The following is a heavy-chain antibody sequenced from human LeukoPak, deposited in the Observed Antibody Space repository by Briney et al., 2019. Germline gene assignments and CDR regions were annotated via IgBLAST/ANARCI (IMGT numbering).Heavy chain of an antibody. CDR3: ARHYNWNDAHFDY. J-gene: IGHJ4*02. V-gene: IGHV4-30-4*01. CDR2: IYYSGST. CDR1: GGSISSGDYY. Sequence: PSETLSLTCTVSGGSISSGDYYWSWIRQPPGKGLEWIGYIYYSGSTYYNPSLKSRVTISVDTSKNQFSLKLSSVTAADTAVYYCARHYNWNDAHFDYWGQGTLVTVSS. D-gene: IGHD1-1*01.